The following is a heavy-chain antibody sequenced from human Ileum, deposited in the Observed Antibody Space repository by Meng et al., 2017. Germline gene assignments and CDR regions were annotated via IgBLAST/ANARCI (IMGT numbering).Heavy chain of an antibody. Sequence: GESLKISCAATGFTFRSYGMHWVRQAPGKGLEWVSIIWHDGSEKYYGDSVEGRFTISRDNSKNTLYLQMNSLRAEDTAVYYCARDRGSDDPIDYWGQGTLVTVSS. CDR1: GFTFRSYG. CDR3: ARDRGSDDPIDY. V-gene: IGHV3-33*01. CDR2: IWHDGSEK. D-gene: IGHD2-21*02. J-gene: IGHJ4*02.